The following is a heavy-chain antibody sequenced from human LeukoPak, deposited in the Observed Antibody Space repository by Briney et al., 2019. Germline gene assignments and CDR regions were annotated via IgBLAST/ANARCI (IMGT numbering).Heavy chain of an antibody. J-gene: IGHJ2*01. Sequence: SVKVSCKASGGTFSSYAISWVRQAPGQGLAWMGRIIPILGIANYAQKFQGRVTITADKSTSTAYMELSSLRSEDTAVYYCARDVPGRFRYFDLWGRGTLVTVSS. CDR1: GGTFSSYA. D-gene: IGHD1-26*01. CDR2: IIPILGIA. V-gene: IGHV1-69*04. CDR3: ARDVPGRFRYFDL.